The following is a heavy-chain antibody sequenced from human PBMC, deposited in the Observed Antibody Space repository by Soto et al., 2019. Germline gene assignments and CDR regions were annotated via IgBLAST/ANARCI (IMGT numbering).Heavy chain of an antibody. CDR2: ISTCGGST. J-gene: IGHJ4*02. CDR1: GFTFSSYA. CDR3: AKGFCGSASCSRGYFDY. Sequence: EVQLLESGGSLVQPGGSLRLSCAASGFTFSSYAMTWVRQAPGQGLEWVSGISTCGGSTYYADSVKGRFTISRGNSENTLYLQMNSLAAVDTAVFYCAKGFCGSASCSRGYFDYWGQGTLVTVSS. D-gene: IGHD2-2*01. V-gene: IGHV3-23*01.